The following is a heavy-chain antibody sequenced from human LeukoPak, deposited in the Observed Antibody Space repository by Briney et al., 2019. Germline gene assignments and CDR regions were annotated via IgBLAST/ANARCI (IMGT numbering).Heavy chain of an antibody. CDR3: ARDMILAGYYMG. Sequence: ASVKVSCKASGYTFTGYYMHWVRQAPGQGLEWMGWINPNSGGTNYAQKFRGRVTMTRDTSISTAYMELSRLRSDDTAVYYCARDMILAGYYMGWGQGTLVTVSS. CDR2: INPNSGGT. V-gene: IGHV1-2*02. J-gene: IGHJ4*02. CDR1: GYTFTGYY. D-gene: IGHD3-9*01.